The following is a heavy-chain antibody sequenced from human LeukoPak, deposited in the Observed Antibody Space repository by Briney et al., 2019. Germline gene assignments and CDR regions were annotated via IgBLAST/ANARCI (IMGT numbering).Heavy chain of an antibody. D-gene: IGHD3-3*01. CDR1: GFTFSSYG. J-gene: IGHJ3*02. CDR3: AKDRLEYYDFWSGYSHDAFDI. V-gene: IGHV3-30*18. Sequence: GGSLRLSCAASGFTFSSYGMHWVRQAPGKGLEWVAVISYDGSNKYYADSVKGRFTISRDNSKNTLYLQMNSLRAEDTAVYYCAKDRLEYYDFWSGYSHDAFDIWGQGTMVTVSS. CDR2: ISYDGSNK.